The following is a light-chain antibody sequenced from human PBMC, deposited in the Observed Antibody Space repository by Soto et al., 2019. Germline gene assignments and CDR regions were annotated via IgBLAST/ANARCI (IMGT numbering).Light chain of an antibody. CDR2: RTS. Sequence: EIVMTQSPATLSLSPGERATLSCRARQSFSSYLAWYRQTPGQAPTLLIYRTSTRATGIPDRFSGSRSGTDFTLTSSSLQSEDFAFYYCQQYNNRPDTFGQGNKLEIK. V-gene: IGKV3-15*01. CDR3: QQYNNRPDT. J-gene: IGKJ2*01. CDR1: QSFSSY.